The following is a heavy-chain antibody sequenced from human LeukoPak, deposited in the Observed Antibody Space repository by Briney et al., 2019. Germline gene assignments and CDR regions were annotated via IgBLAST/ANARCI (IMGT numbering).Heavy chain of an antibody. V-gene: IGHV3-23*01. CDR1: GFTFSSYA. CDR2: ISDSAGTT. CDR3: AKGMSTMLVVVSFDY. D-gene: IGHD3-22*01. J-gene: IGHJ4*02. Sequence: GGSLRLSCAASGFTFSSYAMSWVRQAPGKGLEWVSTISDSAGTTYYADSVKGRFTISRDTSKSTLYLQMNSLRAEDTAVYYCAKGMSTMLVVVSFDYWGQGTLVTVSS.